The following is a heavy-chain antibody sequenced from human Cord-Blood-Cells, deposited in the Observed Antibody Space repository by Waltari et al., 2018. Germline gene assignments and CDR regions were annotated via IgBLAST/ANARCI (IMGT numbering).Heavy chain of an antibody. V-gene: IGHV1-18*01. CDR3: ARDLGGCSGGSCYSENWFDP. J-gene: IGHJ5*02. CDR1: GYTFTSYG. Sequence: QVQLVQSGAEVKKPGASVKVSCKASGYTFTSYGISCVRQAPGQGLEWMGWISDYNGNTNYEQKLQGRVTMTTDTSTSTAYMELRSLRSDDTAVYYCARDLGGCSGGSCYSENWFDPWGQGTLVTVSS. CDR2: ISDYNGNT. D-gene: IGHD2-15*01.